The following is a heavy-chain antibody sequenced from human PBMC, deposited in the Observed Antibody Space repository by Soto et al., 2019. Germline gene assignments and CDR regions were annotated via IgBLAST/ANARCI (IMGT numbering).Heavy chain of an antibody. D-gene: IGHD6-19*01. V-gene: IGHV1-69*06. CDR3: ARDRSGWTGYYYYGMDV. J-gene: IGHJ6*02. CDR2: IIPIFGTA. Sequence: SVKCSCKASGGTFSSYAISWVRQAPGQGLDWMGGIIPIFGTANYAQKFQGRVTITADKSTSTAYMELSSLRSEDTAVYYCARDRSGWTGYYYYGMDVWGQGTTVTVSS. CDR1: GGTFSSYA.